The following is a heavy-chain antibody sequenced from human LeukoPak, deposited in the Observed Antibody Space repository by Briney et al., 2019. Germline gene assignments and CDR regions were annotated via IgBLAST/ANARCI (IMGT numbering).Heavy chain of an antibody. CDR1: GYTFTSYS. Sequence: ASVKVFCKASGYTFTSYSIHWVRQAPGQGLEWMGIINPSGCSTTYTQKFQGRVNMTRNTSISNAYMELSSLRSEDTAVYYCARQRNYDFWSGYYSIDAFDIWGQGTMVTVSS. CDR2: INPSGCST. V-gene: IGHV1-46*01. D-gene: IGHD3-3*01. CDR3: ARQRNYDFWSGYYSIDAFDI. J-gene: IGHJ3*02.